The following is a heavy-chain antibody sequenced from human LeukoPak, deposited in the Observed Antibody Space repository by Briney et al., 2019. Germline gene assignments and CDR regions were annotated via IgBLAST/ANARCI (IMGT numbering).Heavy chain of an antibody. V-gene: IGHV3-21*01. CDR1: GFTLSSYS. CDR3: ARESYYYDSSGYYSLDY. CDR2: ISSSSSYI. D-gene: IGHD3-22*01. J-gene: IGHJ4*02. Sequence: GGSLRLSCVASGFTLSSYSMNWVRQAPGKGLEWVSSISSSSSYIYYADSVKGRFTISRDNAKNSLYLQMNSLRAEDTAVYYCARESYYYDSSGYYSLDYWGQGTLVTVSS.